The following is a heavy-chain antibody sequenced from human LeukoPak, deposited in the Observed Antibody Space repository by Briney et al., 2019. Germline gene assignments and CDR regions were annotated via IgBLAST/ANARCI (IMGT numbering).Heavy chain of an antibody. J-gene: IGHJ3*02. CDR2: ISGGGGST. Sequence: GGSLRLSCAASGFTFSSYAMSWVRQAPGKGLGWVSAISGGGGSTYYAASVKGRFSISRDNSKNTLYLQTNSLRAEDTAVYYCAKRQDSGSYYAAFDIWGQGTTVTVSS. CDR1: GFTFSSYA. V-gene: IGHV3-23*01. D-gene: IGHD1-26*01. CDR3: AKRQDSGSYYAAFDI.